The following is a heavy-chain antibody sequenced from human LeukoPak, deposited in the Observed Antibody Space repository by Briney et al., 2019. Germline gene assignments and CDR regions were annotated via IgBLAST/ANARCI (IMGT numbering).Heavy chain of an antibody. CDR1: GYTLTELS. J-gene: IGHJ3*02. D-gene: IGHD6-19*01. Sequence: ASVKVSCKVSGYTLTELSMHWVRQAPGKGLEWMGGFDPEDGETIYAQKFQGRVTMTEDTSTDTAYMELSSLRSEDTAVYYCATEILNSSGWTEGPFDIWGQGTMVTVSS. V-gene: IGHV1-24*01. CDR3: ATEILNSSGWTEGPFDI. CDR2: FDPEDGET.